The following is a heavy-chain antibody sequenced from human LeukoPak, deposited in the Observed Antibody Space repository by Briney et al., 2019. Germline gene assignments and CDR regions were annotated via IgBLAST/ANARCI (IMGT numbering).Heavy chain of an antibody. CDR2: IIPIFGTS. D-gene: IGHD6-19*01. J-gene: IGHJ4*02. V-gene: IGHV1-69*05. CDR3: ARDAGYSSGWDY. CDR1: GGTFSSYA. Sequence: SLRVSCKASGGTFSSYAISWVRQAPGQGLEWMGRIIPIFGTSNYAQKCQGRVTITTDESTSTAYMELSSLRSEDTAVYYCARDAGYSSGWDYWGQGTLVTVSS.